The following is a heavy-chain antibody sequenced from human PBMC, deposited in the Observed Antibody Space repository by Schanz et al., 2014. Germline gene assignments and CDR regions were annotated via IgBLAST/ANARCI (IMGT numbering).Heavy chain of an antibody. CDR1: TSIFNHAW. Sequence: EVQLLESGGGLVQPGGSLRLSCAASTSIFNHAWMSWVRQAPGKGLEWVSSISGDHRNTFYADSVKGRFTISSDNSKSTLYLQMSSLRAEDTAVYYCAKSQGSSFDYWGQGTLVTVSS. D-gene: IGHD6-13*01. CDR3: AKSQGSSFDY. CDR2: ISGDHRNT. V-gene: IGHV3-23*01. J-gene: IGHJ4*02.